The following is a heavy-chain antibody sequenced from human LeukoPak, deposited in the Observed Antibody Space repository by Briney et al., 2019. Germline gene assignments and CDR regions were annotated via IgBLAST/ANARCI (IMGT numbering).Heavy chain of an antibody. V-gene: IGHV3-21*01. D-gene: IGHD6-19*01. J-gene: IGHJ4*02. CDR1: GFTFSSYS. CDR3: ARDQIAVAGTFDY. Sequence: GGSLRLSCAASGFTFSSYSMNWVRQAPGKGLEWVSSISSSSYIYYADSVKGRFTISRDNAKNSLYLQMNSLRAEDTAVYYCARDQIAVAGTFDYWGQGTLVTVSS. CDR2: ISSSSYI.